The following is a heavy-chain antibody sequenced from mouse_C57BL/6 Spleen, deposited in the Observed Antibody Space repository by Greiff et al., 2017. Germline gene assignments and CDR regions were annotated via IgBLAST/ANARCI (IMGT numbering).Heavy chain of an antibody. CDR2: ISSGSSTI. CDR1: GFTFSDYG. J-gene: IGHJ2*01. V-gene: IGHV5-17*01. Sequence: EVKLVESGGGLVKPGGSLKLSCAASGFTFSDYGMHWVRQAPGKGLEWVAYISSGSSTIYYADTVKGRFTISRDNAKNTLFLQMTSLRSEDTAMYYCARNLHFDYWGQGTTLTVSS. CDR3: ARNLHFDY.